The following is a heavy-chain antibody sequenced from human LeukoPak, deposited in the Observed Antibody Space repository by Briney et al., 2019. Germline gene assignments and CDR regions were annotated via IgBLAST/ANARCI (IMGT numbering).Heavy chain of an antibody. CDR2: ISSSGSTI. D-gene: IGHD3-3*01. CDR3: AREDFWFDP. V-gene: IGHV3-48*03. J-gene: IGHJ5*02. Sequence: GGSLRLSCAASGFTFSSYEMNWVRQAPGKGLEWVSYISSSGSTIYYADSVKGRFTISRDNAKNSLYLQMNSLRAEDTAVYYCAREDFWFDPWGQGTLVTVSS. CDR1: GFTFSSYE.